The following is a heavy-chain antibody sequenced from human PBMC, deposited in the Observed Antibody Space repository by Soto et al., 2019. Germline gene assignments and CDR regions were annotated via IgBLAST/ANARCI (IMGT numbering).Heavy chain of an antibody. CDR1: GFTFSSYA. V-gene: IGHV3-23*01. CDR2: ISGSGGST. D-gene: IGHD2-2*01. Sequence: QSGGSLRLSCAASGFTFSSYAMSWVRQAPGKGLEWVSAISGSGGSTYYADSVKGRFTISRDNSKNTLYLQMNSLRAEDTAVYYCAKADIVVVPARDLWFDPWGQGTLVTVSS. CDR3: AKADIVVVPARDLWFDP. J-gene: IGHJ5*02.